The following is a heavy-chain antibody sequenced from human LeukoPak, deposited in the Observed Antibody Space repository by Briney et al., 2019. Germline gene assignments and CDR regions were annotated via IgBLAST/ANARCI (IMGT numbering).Heavy chain of an antibody. D-gene: IGHD6-6*01. Sequence: GGSLRLSCAASGFTFSSYGMHWVRQAPGKGLEWVAFIRYDGSNKYYADSVKGRFTISRDNSKNTLYLQMNSLRAEDTAVYYCAREGSSSSYAFDIWGQGTMVTVSS. CDR2: IRYDGSNK. CDR3: AREGSSSSYAFDI. V-gene: IGHV3-30*02. J-gene: IGHJ3*02. CDR1: GFTFSSYG.